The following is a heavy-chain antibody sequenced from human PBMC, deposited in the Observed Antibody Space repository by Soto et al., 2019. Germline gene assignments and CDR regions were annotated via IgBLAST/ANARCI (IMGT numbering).Heavy chain of an antibody. J-gene: IGHJ4*02. D-gene: IGHD5-18*01. Sequence: AGGSLRLSCAASGFTFSSYAMSWVRQAPGKGLEWVSAISGSGGSTYYADSVKGRFTISRDNSKNTLYLQMNSLRAEDTAVYYCAKDISGYSYGDRFDYWGQGTLVTVSS. CDR1: GFTFSSYA. CDR3: AKDISGYSYGDRFDY. V-gene: IGHV3-23*01. CDR2: ISGSGGST.